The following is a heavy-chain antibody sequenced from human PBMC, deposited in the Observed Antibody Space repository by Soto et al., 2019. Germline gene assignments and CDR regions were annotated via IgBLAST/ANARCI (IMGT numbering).Heavy chain of an antibody. CDR2: IYYSGST. CDR1: GGSISSYY. CDR3: ARAQVATIWGYYFDY. J-gene: IGHJ4*02. D-gene: IGHD5-12*01. Sequence: SETLSLTCTVSGGSISSYYWSWSRQPPGKGLEWIGYIYYSGSTNYNPSLKSRVTISVDTSKNQFSLKLSSVTAADTAVYYCARAQVATIWGYYFDYWGQGTLVTIS. V-gene: IGHV4-59*01.